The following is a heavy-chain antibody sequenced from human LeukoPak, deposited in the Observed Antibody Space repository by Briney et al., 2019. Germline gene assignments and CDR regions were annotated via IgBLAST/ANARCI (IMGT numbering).Heavy chain of an antibody. V-gene: IGHV4-38-2*02. CDR1: GYSISSGYY. CDR2: IYHSGST. J-gene: IGHJ3*02. Sequence: SETLSLTWTVAGYSISSGYYWAWIRQPPGKGREGIGSIYHSGSTKYNPSLTSRVTMSVDTSKHPFSLKLSSVTTADTAVYYCASTEREYYYDSSGAIDAFDIWGQGTMVTASS. D-gene: IGHD3-22*01. CDR3: ASTEREYYYDSSGAIDAFDI.